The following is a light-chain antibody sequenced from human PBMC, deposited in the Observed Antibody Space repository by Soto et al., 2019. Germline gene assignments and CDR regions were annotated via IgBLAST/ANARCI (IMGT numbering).Light chain of an antibody. CDR2: DAS. CDR3: QQYYTSST. CDR1: QSIRSW. J-gene: IGKJ4*02. V-gene: IGKV1-5*01. Sequence: DIQMTQSPSTLSASVGDRVTLTCRASQSIRSWLAWYQQKPGKAPKLLIYDASRLESGVPSRFSGSGSGTEFTLTISSLQPDDFAAYYCQQYYTSSTFGRGTQVEI.